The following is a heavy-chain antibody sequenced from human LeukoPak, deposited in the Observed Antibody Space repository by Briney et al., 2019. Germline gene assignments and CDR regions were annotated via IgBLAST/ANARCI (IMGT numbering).Heavy chain of an antibody. CDR3: AHTVISLMVRGVPFDY. J-gene: IGHJ4*02. CDR1: GFSLSTSGVG. D-gene: IGHD3-10*01. CDR2: IYWDDDK. Sequence: SGPTLVKPTQTLTLTCTFSGFSLSTSGVGVGWIRQPPGKALEWLALIYWDDDKRYSPSLKSRLTITKDTSKNQVVLTMTNMDPVDTATYYCAHTVISLMVRGVPFDYWGQGTLVTVSS. V-gene: IGHV2-5*02.